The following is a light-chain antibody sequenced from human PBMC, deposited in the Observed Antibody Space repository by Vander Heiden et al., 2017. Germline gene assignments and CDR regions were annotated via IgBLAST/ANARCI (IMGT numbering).Light chain of an antibody. CDR1: QGISSY. Sequence: AIRRTQSQSSLSASTGDRVTITCRASQGISSYLAWDQQKPGKAPKLLIYAASTLQSGVPSRFSGSGSGTDFTLTISCLQSEDFATYYCQQYYSYPLTFGGGTKVEIK. CDR3: QQYYSYPLT. V-gene: IGKV1-8*01. CDR2: AAS. J-gene: IGKJ4*01.